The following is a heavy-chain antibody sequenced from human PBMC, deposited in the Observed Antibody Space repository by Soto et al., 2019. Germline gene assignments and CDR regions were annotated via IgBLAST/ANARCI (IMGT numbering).Heavy chain of an antibody. Sequence: GGSLRLSCAASGFTFSSYWMNWVRQGPGKGLVWVSRINSDGSDTSYADSVKGRFTISRDNAKNTLYLQMNSLRAEDTAVYYCXRXXXSSXAFXXWGQGTXXXXXS. CDR2: INSDGSDT. V-gene: IGHV3-74*01. J-gene: IGHJ4*02. CDR3: XRXXXSSXAFXX. CDR1: GFTFSSYW. D-gene: IGHD6-13*01.